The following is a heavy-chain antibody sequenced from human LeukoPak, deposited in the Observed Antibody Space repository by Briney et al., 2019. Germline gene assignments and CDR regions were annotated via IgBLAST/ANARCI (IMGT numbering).Heavy chain of an antibody. V-gene: IGHV4-59*08. CDR2: IYYSGST. J-gene: IGHJ4*02. CDR3: ARRYDILTGGHFDY. Sequence: SETLSLTCTVSGGSISSYYWSWIRQPPGKGLEWIGYIYYSGSTNYNPSLKSRVTISVDTSKNQFSLKLSSVTAADAAVYYCARRYDILTGGHFDYWGQGTLVTVSS. CDR1: GGSISSYY. D-gene: IGHD3-9*01.